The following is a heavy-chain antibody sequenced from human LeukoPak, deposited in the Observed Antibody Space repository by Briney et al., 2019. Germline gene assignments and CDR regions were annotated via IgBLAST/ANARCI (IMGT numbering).Heavy chain of an antibody. D-gene: IGHD2-2*01. J-gene: IGHJ4*02. CDR2: IYYSGST. Sequence: SETLSLTCTVSGGSISSRSYYWGWIRQPPGKGLEWIGSIYYSGSTYYNPSLKSRVTISVDTSKNQFSLKLSSVTAADTAVYYCARVAGYCSSTSCFPPVDYWGQGTLVTVSS. V-gene: IGHV4-39*07. CDR3: ARVAGYCSSTSCFPPVDY. CDR1: GGSISSRSYY.